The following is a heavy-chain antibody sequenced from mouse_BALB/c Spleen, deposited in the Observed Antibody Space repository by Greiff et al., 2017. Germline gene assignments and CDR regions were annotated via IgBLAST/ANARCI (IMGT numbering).Heavy chain of an antibody. V-gene: IGHV14-3*02. CDR1: GFNIKDTY. CDR2: IDPANGNT. D-gene: IGHD1-1*01. J-gene: IGHJ4*01. Sequence: VQLKQSGAELVKPGASVKLSCTASGFNIKDTYMHWVKQRPEQGLEWIGRIDPANGNTKYDPKFQGKATITADTSSNTAYLQLSSLTSEDTAVYYCALITTVVAPYAMDYWGQGTSVTVSS. CDR3: ALITTVVAPYAMDY.